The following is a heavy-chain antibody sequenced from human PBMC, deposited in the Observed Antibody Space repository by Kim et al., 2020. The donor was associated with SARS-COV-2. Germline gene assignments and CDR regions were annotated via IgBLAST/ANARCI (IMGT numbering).Heavy chain of an antibody. CDR3: ARDISAAL. J-gene: IGHJ4*02. D-gene: IGHD6-13*01. V-gene: IGHV3-53*01. CDR2: GGST. Sequence: GGSTYHAGSVKGRFTISRDNSKNTLYLQMNSLRAEDTAVYYCARDISAALWGQGTLVTVSS.